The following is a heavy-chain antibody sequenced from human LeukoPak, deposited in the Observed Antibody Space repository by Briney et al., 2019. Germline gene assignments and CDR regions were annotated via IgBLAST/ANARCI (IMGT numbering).Heavy chain of an antibody. V-gene: IGHV1-69*01. CDR3: ARGSIAGPYYMDV. D-gene: IGHD6-6*01. CDR2: IISSFGTA. Sequence: ASVKDSCKASGGTFYSYAISWVRQAPGQGLEWMGGIISSFGTANKEQKFHGRVTITADESTSTAYMELSSMRSEDTAVYYCARGSIAGPYYMDVWGKGTTVTVSS. CDR1: GGTFYSYA. J-gene: IGHJ6*03.